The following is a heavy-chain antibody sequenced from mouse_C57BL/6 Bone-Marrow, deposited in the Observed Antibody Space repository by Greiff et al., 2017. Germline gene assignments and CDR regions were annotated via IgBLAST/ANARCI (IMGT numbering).Heavy chain of an antibody. V-gene: IGHV1-62-2*01. Sequence: QVQLQQSGAELVKPGASVKLSCTASGYTFTEYTIHWVNQRSGQGLEWIGWFYPGSGGIKYNEKFKDKATLTAGKSSSTVYMELGRLTSEDAAVYFGTGTGLIYKGYLLLFWGRGTTLTVSA. CDR1: GYTFTEYT. D-gene: IGHD2-2*01. CDR2: FYPGSGGI. J-gene: IGHJ2*01. CDR3: TGTGLIYKGYLLLF.